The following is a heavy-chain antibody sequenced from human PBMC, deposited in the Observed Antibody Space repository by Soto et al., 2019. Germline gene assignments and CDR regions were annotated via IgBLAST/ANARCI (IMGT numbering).Heavy chain of an antibody. V-gene: IGHV3-74*01. CDR3: ARENGYSLDV. D-gene: IGHD5-12*01. CDR1: GFSFSSYF. CDR2: VPGDGSRA. Sequence: EVQLVESGGGSVQPGGSLRLSCAASGFSFSSYFMAWVRQAPGEGLVSVSHVPGDGSRASYADSVRGRFTISRDNAKNTLDLQMDSLSVEDTAIYYCARENGYSLDVWGQGTAVTVSS. J-gene: IGHJ6*02.